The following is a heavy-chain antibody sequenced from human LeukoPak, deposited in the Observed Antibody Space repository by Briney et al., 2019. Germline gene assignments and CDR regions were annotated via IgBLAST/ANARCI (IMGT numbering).Heavy chain of an antibody. V-gene: IGHV3-21*01. D-gene: IGHD5-18*01. CDR2: ISSSSSFI. CDR1: GFTFSSDS. Sequence: GGSLRLSCAASGFTFSSDSMNWIRQAPGKGLEWVSFISSSSSFIYYADSLKGRFTISRDNAKNSLYLQMNSLRAEDTAVYYCARDSSYGSQMDYWGQGTLVTVSS. J-gene: IGHJ4*02. CDR3: ARDSSYGSQMDY.